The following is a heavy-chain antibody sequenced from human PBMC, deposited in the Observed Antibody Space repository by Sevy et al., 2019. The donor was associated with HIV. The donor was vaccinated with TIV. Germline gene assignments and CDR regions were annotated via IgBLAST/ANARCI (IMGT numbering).Heavy chain of an antibody. D-gene: IGHD2-15*01. J-gene: IGHJ3*02. Sequence: GGSLRLSCAASGFAFSDYAMHWVRQVPGKGLEWVSGISWNSGAIGYADSVKGRFPISRDNAKNSLHLQMNSLRVEDTALYYCGRAQGYCVINSCFGGSINAFDIWGQGTMVTVSS. CDR2: ISWNSGAI. V-gene: IGHV3-9*01. CDR1: GFAFSDYA. CDR3: GRAQGYCVINSCFGGSINAFDI.